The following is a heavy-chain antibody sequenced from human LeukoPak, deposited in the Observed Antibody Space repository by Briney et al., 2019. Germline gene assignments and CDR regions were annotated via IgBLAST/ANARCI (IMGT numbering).Heavy chain of an antibody. D-gene: IGHD2-15*01. Sequence: SETLSLTCAAYGGSFSGYYWSWIRQPPGKGLEWIGEINHSGSTNYNPSLKSRVTISVDTSKNQFSLKLSSVTAADTAVYYCARGVVVVAASLYNWFDPWGQGTLVTVSS. V-gene: IGHV4-34*01. CDR2: INHSGST. CDR1: GGSFSGYY. J-gene: IGHJ5*02. CDR3: ARGVVVVAASLYNWFDP.